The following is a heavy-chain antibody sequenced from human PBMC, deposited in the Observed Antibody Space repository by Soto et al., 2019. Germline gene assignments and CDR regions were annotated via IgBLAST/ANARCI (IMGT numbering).Heavy chain of an antibody. CDR1: GFTFSSYG. CDR3: AKDHYYDSSGYLYYFDY. CDR2: ISYDGSNK. V-gene: IGHV3-30*18. Sequence: QVQLVESGGGVVQPGRSLRLSCAASGFTFSSYGMHWVRQAPGKGLEWVAVISYDGSNKYYADSVKGRFTISRDNSKNTLYLQMNSLRAEDTAVYYCAKDHYYDSSGYLYYFDYWGQGTLVTVSS. D-gene: IGHD3-22*01. J-gene: IGHJ4*02.